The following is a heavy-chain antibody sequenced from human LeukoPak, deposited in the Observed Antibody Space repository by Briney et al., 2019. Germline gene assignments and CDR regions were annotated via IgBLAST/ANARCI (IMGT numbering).Heavy chain of an antibody. CDR3: ARVQTMVRGVTPYFDY. D-gene: IGHD3-10*01. J-gene: IGHJ4*02. Sequence: GGSLRLSCAASGFTVSSNYMSWVRQAPGKGLEWVSVIYSGGSTYYADSVKGRFTISRDNSKNTLYLQMNSLRAEDTAVYYCARVQTMVRGVTPYFDYWGQGTLVTVSS. V-gene: IGHV3-66*01. CDR2: IYSGGST. CDR1: GFTVSSNY.